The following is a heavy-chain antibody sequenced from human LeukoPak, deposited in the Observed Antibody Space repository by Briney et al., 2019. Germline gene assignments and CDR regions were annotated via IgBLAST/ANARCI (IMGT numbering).Heavy chain of an antibody. CDR1: GFTFSSYA. D-gene: IGHD6-6*01. CDR2: ISGSGGST. CDR3: AKARQPYSSSSGFDY. Sequence: PGGSLRLSCAASGFTFSSYAMSWVRQAPGKGLEWVSAISGSGGSTHYADSVKGRFTISRDNTKNTLYLQMNSLTAEDTAVYYCAKARQPYSSSSGFDYWGQGTLVTVSS. J-gene: IGHJ4*02. V-gene: IGHV3-23*01.